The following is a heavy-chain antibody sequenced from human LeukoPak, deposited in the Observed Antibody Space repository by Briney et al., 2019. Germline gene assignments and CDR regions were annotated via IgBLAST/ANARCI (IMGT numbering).Heavy chain of an antibody. CDR2: IKQDGSEK. CDR3: VTDGAAAPLGPVWYFDL. Sequence: GGSLRLSCAASGFTFSAYWMNWVRQTPGKGLEGVADIKQDGSEKYYVDSVKGRFTISRDNAKISLYLQMNSLRVEDTAMYYCVTDGAAAPLGPVWYFDLWGRGTLVTVSS. V-gene: IGHV3-7*03. CDR1: GFTFSAYW. D-gene: IGHD6-13*01. J-gene: IGHJ2*01.